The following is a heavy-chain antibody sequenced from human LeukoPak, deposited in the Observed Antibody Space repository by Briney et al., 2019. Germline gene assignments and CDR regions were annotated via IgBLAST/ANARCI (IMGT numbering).Heavy chain of an antibody. CDR3: ARGYYGSGSYYNFPPLDY. D-gene: IGHD3-10*01. J-gene: IGHJ4*02. V-gene: IGHV4-4*02. CDR1: GGSISSSSW. CDR2: IYHSGST. Sequence: SGTLSLTCAVSGGSISSSSWWSWVRQPPGKGLEWIGEIYHSGSTNYNPSLKSRVTISVDTSKNQFSLKLSSVTAADTAVYYCARGYYGSGSYYNFPPLDYWGQGTLVTVSS.